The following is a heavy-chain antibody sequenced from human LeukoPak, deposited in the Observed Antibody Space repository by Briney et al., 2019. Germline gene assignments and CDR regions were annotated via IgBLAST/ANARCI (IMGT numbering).Heavy chain of an antibody. J-gene: IGHJ4*02. D-gene: IGHD3-9*01. Sequence: PGGPLRLSCAASGFTFSSYEMNWVRQAPGKGLEWVSYISSSGSTIYYADSVKGRFTISRDNAKNSLYLQTNSLRAEDTAVYYCASSYFDWLFPLFFWGQGTLVTVSS. CDR3: ASSYFDWLFPLFF. CDR2: ISSSGSTI. V-gene: IGHV3-48*03. CDR1: GFTFSSYE.